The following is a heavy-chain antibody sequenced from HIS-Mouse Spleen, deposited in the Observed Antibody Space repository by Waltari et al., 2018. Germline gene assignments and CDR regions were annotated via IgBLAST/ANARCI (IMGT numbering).Heavy chain of an antibody. D-gene: IGHD1-26*01. CDR3: AKDRGSQFDY. Sequence: QVQLVESGGGVVQPGRSLRLSGPAAGSPLSSYGMHWVRQAPGKGLEWVAVISYDGSNKYYADSVKGRFTISRDNSKNTLYLQMNSLRAEDTAVYYCAKDRGSQFDYWGQGTLVTVSS. J-gene: IGHJ4*02. CDR1: GSPLSSYG. CDR2: ISYDGSNK. V-gene: IGHV3-30*18.